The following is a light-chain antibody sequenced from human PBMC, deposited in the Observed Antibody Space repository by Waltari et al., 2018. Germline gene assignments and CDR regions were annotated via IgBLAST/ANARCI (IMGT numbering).Light chain of an antibody. Sequence: QSALTQPASVSGSPGQSITIPCTATSSDVGGYNYVSWYQQHPGKAPKVMIYDVSNRPSGVSNRFSGSKSGNTASLTISGLQAEDEADYYCTSYTSSSAPWVFGGGTKLTVL. CDR1: SSDVGGYNY. CDR2: DVS. V-gene: IGLV2-14*03. CDR3: TSYTSSSAPWV. J-gene: IGLJ3*02.